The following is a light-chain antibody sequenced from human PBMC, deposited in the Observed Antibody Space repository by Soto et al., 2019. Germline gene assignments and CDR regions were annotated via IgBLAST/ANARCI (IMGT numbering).Light chain of an antibody. CDR2: GNS. V-gene: IGLV1-40*01. Sequence: QSVLTQPPSVSGAPGQRVTISCTGSSSNIGAGYDVHWYQQLPGTAPKLLIYGNSNRPSGVPDRFSGSKSGPSASLAITGLQAEDGADYYRQSYDSRPDVVFGGGTKLTV. CDR3: QSYDSRPDVV. CDR1: SSNIGAGYD. J-gene: IGLJ2*01.